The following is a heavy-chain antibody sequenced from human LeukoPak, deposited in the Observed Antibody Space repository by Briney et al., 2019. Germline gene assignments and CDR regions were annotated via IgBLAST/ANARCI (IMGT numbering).Heavy chain of an antibody. J-gene: IGHJ4*02. Sequence: SETLSLTCAVYGGAFSGYYWSWIRQPPGKGLEWIGEINHSGSTNYNPSLKSRVTISVDTSKNQFSLKLSSVTAADTAVYYCARGRLSSSWYSDDYWGQGNLVTVSS. CDR2: INHSGST. CDR3: ARGRLSSSWYSDDY. CDR1: GGAFSGYY. V-gene: IGHV4-34*01. D-gene: IGHD6-13*01.